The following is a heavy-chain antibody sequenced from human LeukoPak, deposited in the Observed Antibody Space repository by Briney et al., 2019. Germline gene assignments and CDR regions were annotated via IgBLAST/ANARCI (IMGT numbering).Heavy chain of an antibody. CDR2: IYYSGST. J-gene: IGHJ4*02. Sequence: SETLSLTCTVSGGSISSSSYYWGWIRQPPGKGLEWIGSIYYSGSTYYNPSLKSRVTISVDTSKNQFSLKLSSVTAADTAVYYCARDSGGFGELFPFFDYWGQGTLVTVSS. D-gene: IGHD3-10*01. CDR1: GGSISSSSYY. CDR3: ARDSGGFGELFPFFDY. V-gene: IGHV4-39*07.